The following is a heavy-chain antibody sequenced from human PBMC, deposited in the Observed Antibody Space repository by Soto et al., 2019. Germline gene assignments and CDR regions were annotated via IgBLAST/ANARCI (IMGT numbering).Heavy chain of an antibody. Sequence: PGESLKISSQASGYSFTAYWITWVRQMPGKGLEWMATIDPSDSYVDYSPSFRGHVTFSVDRSITTVYLQWNSLTASDNAMYFCARRASSSFYYFDFCGQGALVAVSS. J-gene: IGHJ4*02. CDR2: IDPSDSYV. CDR3: ARRASSSFYYFDF. D-gene: IGHD2-2*01. CDR1: GYSFTAYW. V-gene: IGHV5-10-1*01.